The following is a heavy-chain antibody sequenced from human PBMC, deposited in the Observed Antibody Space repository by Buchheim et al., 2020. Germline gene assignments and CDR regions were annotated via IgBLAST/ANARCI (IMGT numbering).Heavy chain of an antibody. V-gene: IGHV1-46*01. D-gene: IGHD3-3*01. Sequence: QVQLVQSGAEVKKPGASVKVSCKASGYTFTSYYMHWVRQAPGQGLEWMGIINPSGGSTSYAQKFQGRVTMTRDTSTSTVYMELSSLRFEDTAVYYCARDSSDFWSGYSPSYGMDVWGQGTT. CDR2: INPSGGST. CDR3: ARDSSDFWSGYSPSYGMDV. CDR1: GYTFTSYY. J-gene: IGHJ6*02.